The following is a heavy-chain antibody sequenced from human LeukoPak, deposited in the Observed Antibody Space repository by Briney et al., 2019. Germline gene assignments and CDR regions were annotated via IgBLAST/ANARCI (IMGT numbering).Heavy chain of an antibody. V-gene: IGHV1-69*02. Sequence: SSVKVSCKASGGTFSSHTISWVRQAPGQGLEWMGRIIPILGIANYAQKFQGRVTITADKSTSTAYMELSSLRSEDTAVYYCAGCYCSSTSCYNWFDPWGQGTLVTVSS. CDR1: GGTFSSHT. CDR3: AGCYCSSTSCYNWFDP. J-gene: IGHJ5*02. CDR2: IIPILGIA. D-gene: IGHD2-2*01.